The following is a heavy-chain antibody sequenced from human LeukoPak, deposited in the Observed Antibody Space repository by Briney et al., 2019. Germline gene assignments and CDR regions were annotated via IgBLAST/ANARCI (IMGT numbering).Heavy chain of an antibody. Sequence: ASVKVSCKPSGYTFTSYYMHWVRQAPGQGLEWMGIINPSGGSTSYAQKFQGRVTMTRDTSTSTVYMELSSLRSEDTAVYYCARGWIDWNYAGGWFDPWGQGTLVTVSS. V-gene: IGHV1-46*01. CDR1: GYTFTSYY. D-gene: IGHD1-7*01. CDR3: ARGWIDWNYAGGWFDP. J-gene: IGHJ5*02. CDR2: INPSGGST.